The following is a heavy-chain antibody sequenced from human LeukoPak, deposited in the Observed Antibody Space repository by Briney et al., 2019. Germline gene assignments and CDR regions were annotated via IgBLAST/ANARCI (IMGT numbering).Heavy chain of an antibody. J-gene: IGHJ6*03. V-gene: IGHV3-7*01. CDR1: GFTFSNYA. CDR2: IKQDGSEK. Sequence: GGSLRLSCAASGFTFSNYAMSWVRQAPGKGLEWVANIKQDGSEKYYVDSVKGRFTISRDNAKNSLYLQMNSLRAEDTAVYYCARGGSLGLPYYYYYMDVWGKGTTVTVSS. CDR3: ARGGSLGLPYYYYYMDV. D-gene: IGHD3-16*01.